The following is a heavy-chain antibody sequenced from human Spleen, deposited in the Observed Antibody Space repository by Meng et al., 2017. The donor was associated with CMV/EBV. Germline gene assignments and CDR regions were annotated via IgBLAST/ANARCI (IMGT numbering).Heavy chain of an antibody. CDR2: ISGDASSI. D-gene: IGHD6-6*01. CDR3: ARGGRDTSASRSFDS. Sequence: GESLKISCAVSEFTFSVYWMQWVRQAPGKGLEWVSRISGDASSIRYADSVKGRFTISRDNAENTPFLQMYSLRVEDTAVYYCARGGRDTSASRSFDSWGQGTLVTVSS. J-gene: IGHJ5*01. CDR1: EFTFSVYW. V-gene: IGHV3-74*01.